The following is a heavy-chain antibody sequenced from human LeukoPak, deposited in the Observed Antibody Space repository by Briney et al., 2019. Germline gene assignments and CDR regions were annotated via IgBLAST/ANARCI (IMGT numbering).Heavy chain of an antibody. D-gene: IGHD3-22*01. CDR3: ARAPSLGHSSGYYRRRAFDI. J-gene: IGHJ3*02. V-gene: IGHV4-31*03. CDR1: GGSISSGGYY. CDR2: IYYSGTT. Sequence: PSETLSLTCTVSGGSISSGGYYWSWIRQHPGKGLEWIGYIYYSGTTYYNPSLKSRVTISVDTSKNQFSLRLSSVTAADTAVYYCARAPSLGHSSGYYRRRAFDIWGRGTMVTVSS.